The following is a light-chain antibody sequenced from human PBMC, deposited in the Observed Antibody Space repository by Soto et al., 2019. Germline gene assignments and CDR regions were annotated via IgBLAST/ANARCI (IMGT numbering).Light chain of an antibody. Sequence: DIQMTQSPSTLSASVGDRVTITCRASQSISSWLAWYQQKPGKAPELLIYKAPSLESGVPSRFSGRGSGTEFTLTISSLQPDDFATYYCQQYNSYSRTFGQGTKVEIK. CDR2: KAP. V-gene: IGKV1-5*03. J-gene: IGKJ1*01. CDR1: QSISSW. CDR3: QQYNSYSRT.